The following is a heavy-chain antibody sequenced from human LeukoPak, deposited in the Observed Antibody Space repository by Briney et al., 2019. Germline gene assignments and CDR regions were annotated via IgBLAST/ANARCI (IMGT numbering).Heavy chain of an antibody. CDR1: GFTFSNYG. J-gene: IGHJ6*04. V-gene: IGHV3-30*02. D-gene: IGHD3-10*02. CDR2: IRYDGSNK. Sequence: PGGSLRLSCAASGFTFSNYGLHWVRQAPGKGLEWVSFIRYDGSNKYYIDSVRVRFTIYRDNATTYLYLQMNSLRAEDTAVYYCAELGITMIGGVWGKGTTVTISS. CDR3: AELGITMIGGV.